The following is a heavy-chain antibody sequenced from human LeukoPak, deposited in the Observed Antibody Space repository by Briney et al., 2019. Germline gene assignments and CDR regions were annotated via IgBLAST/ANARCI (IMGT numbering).Heavy chain of an antibody. V-gene: IGHV4-38-2*02. Sequence: PSETLSLTCTVSGYSISGGYYWGWIRQPPGKGLEWIVTIYHSGNTYYNPSLKSRVTISIDTSKNQFSLTLRSVTATGTAVYYCARVRRSRLAELDYWGQGTLVTVSS. J-gene: IGHJ4*02. CDR2: IYHSGNT. D-gene: IGHD3-16*01. CDR3: ARVRRSRLAELDY. CDR1: GYSISGGYY.